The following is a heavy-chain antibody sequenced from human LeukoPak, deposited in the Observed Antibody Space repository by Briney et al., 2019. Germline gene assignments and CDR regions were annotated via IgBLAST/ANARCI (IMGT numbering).Heavy chain of an antibody. D-gene: IGHD2-21*01. J-gene: IGHJ6*02. CDR2: ISYSGSR. CDR3: ARLFHPLSYAMDV. Sequence: SETLSLTCTVSGGSISSSNYYWGWIRQPPGKGLEWIGSISYSGSRYYNPSLKSRVTIFVDASKNQFSLNLYSVTAADTAMYYCARLFHPLSYAMDVWGQGTTVTVSS. CDR1: GGSISSSNYY. V-gene: IGHV4-39*01.